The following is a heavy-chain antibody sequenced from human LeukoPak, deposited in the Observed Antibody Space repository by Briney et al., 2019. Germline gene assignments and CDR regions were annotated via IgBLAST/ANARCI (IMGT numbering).Heavy chain of an antibody. CDR2: ISGSGGST. CDR3: AKDGSPYPDQPPRFDY. D-gene: IGHD1-14*01. CDR1: GFTFSSYA. V-gene: IGHV3-23*01. J-gene: IGHJ4*02. Sequence: GGSLRLSCAASGFTFSSYAMSWVRQAPGKGLEWVSAISGSGGSTYYADSVKGRFTISRDNSKNTLYLQTNSLRAEDTAVYYCAKDGSPYPDQPPRFDYWGQGTLVTVSS.